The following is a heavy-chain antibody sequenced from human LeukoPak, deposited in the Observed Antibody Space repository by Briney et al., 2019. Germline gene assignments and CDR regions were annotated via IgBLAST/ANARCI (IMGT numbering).Heavy chain of an antibody. J-gene: IGHJ3*02. D-gene: IGHD3-9*01. CDR2: ISPYNGNT. CDR3: ARVGDIYGPDAFDI. Sequence: ASVKVSCKASGYTFNTYGISWVRQAPGQGLEWMGWISPYNGNTKYAQKVQGRVTMTTDTSTSTGYMELRSLRSDDTAVYYCARVGDIYGPDAFDIWGQGTMVTVPS. V-gene: IGHV1-18*01. CDR1: GYTFNTYG.